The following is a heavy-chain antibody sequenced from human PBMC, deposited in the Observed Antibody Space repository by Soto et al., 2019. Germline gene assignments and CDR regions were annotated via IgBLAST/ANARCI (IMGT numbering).Heavy chain of an antibody. V-gene: IGHV3-30*18. Sequence: ESGGGVVQPGRSLRLSCAASGFTFSSYGMHWVRQAPGKGLEWVAVISYDGRNKYYADSVKGRFTISRDNSKNTLYLQMNSRRAEDTAVYYCAKDGGAAGTSAFDYWGQGTLVTVSS. J-gene: IGHJ4*02. CDR3: AKDGGAAGTSAFDY. CDR2: ISYDGRNK. CDR1: GFTFSSYG. D-gene: IGHD6-13*01.